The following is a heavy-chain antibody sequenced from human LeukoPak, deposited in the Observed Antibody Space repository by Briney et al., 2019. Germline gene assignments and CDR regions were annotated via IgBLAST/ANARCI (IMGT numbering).Heavy chain of an antibody. Sequence: GGSLRLSCAASGFTFSSYAMSWVRQAPGKGLEWVSAISGSGGSTYYADSVKGRFTISRDNSKNTLYLQMNSLRAEDTAVYYCAKDQSANYGGNSKFNWFDPWGQGTLVTVSS. J-gene: IGHJ5*02. CDR3: AKDQSANYGGNSKFNWFDP. D-gene: IGHD4-23*01. V-gene: IGHV3-23*01. CDR2: ISGSGGST. CDR1: GFTFSSYA.